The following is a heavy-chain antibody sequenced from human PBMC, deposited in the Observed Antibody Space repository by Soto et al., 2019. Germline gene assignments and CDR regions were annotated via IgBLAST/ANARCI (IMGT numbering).Heavy chain of an antibody. CDR1: EYTFTNYN. Sequence: QVQLVQSGAEVKKPGASVKVSCKASEYTFTNYNVHWLRQAPGQGLEWMEIIRPSGVNTGYARRFQGRVTVTRDRSTSTVYMELTSLTSDDTGVYYCAREPKESFYFDFWGQGTLVTVSS. CDR2: IRPSGVNT. CDR3: AREPKESFYFDF. J-gene: IGHJ4*02. V-gene: IGHV1-46*01.